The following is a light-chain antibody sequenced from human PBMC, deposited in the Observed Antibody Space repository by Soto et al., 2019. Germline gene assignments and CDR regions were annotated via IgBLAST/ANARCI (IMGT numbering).Light chain of an antibody. J-gene: IGKJ4*01. CDR3: QQRSNWPLT. Sequence: EIVLTQSPATLSLSPGDRATLSCRASQSVSSYLAWYRQKPGQAPSLLIYDASKRAAGIPARFSGSGSGTDFTLTISTLEPEDFAVYYCQQRSNWPLTFGGGTKVEIK. CDR2: DAS. CDR1: QSVSSY. V-gene: IGKV3-11*01.